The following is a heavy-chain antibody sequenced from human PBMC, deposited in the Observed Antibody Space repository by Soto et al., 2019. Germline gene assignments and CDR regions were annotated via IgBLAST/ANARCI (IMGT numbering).Heavy chain of an antibody. CDR1: GGSFSGHS. CDR2: INHSGRV. D-gene: IGHD3-22*01. Sequence: SETLSLTCAVYGGSFSGHSWTWIRQSPGKGLEWIGDINHSGRVNYSPSLKSRVTISLDTSKNQFSLTLSAVTAADTAMYYCSTRAYDTNGYYRFEPWGQGTLVTVSS. J-gene: IGHJ5*01. CDR3: STRAYDTNGYYRFEP. V-gene: IGHV4-34*01.